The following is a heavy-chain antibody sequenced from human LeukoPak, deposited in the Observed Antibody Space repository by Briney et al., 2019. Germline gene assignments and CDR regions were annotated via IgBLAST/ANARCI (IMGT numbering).Heavy chain of an antibody. CDR1: GFTFSSYS. J-gene: IGHJ6*02. D-gene: IGHD3-10*01. Sequence: GSLRLSCAASGFTFSSYSMNWVRQAPGKGLEWVSSISSSSSYIYYADSVKGRFTISRDNAKNSLYLQMNSLRAEDTAVNYCARSIMVRGAMDVWGQGTTVTVSS. CDR2: ISSSSSYI. CDR3: ARSIMVRGAMDV. V-gene: IGHV3-21*01.